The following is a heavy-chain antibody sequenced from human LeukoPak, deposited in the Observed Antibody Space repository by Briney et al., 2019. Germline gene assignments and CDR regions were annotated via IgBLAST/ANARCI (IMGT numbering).Heavy chain of an antibody. Sequence: GGSLRLSRAASGFTFGIYEMNWVRQAPGKGLEWVSYISNSGTTIYYGDSVKGRFTISRDNTKNSLYLQMNSLRAEDTAVYYCARGGGSYPFFDYWGQGALVTVSS. CDR1: GFTFGIYE. CDR2: ISNSGTTI. D-gene: IGHD1-26*01. J-gene: IGHJ4*02. V-gene: IGHV3-48*03. CDR3: ARGGGSYPFFDY.